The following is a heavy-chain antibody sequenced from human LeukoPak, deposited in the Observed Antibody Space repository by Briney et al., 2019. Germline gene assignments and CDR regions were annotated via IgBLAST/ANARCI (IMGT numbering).Heavy chain of an antibody. Sequence: SETLSLTCTVSGGSISSYYWTWIRQPPGKGLEWIGYIYYSGSTNYNPSLKSRVTISVDTSKNQFSLQLSSVTAADTAVYYCARAFSRRNHCSSTSCYAPDFDYWGQGTLVTVSS. CDR2: IYYSGST. CDR3: ARAFSRRNHCSSTSCYAPDFDY. CDR1: GGSISSYY. D-gene: IGHD2-2*01. J-gene: IGHJ4*02. V-gene: IGHV4-59*01.